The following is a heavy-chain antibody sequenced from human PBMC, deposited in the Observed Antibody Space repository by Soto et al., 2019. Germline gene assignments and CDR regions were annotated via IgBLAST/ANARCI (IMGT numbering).Heavy chain of an antibody. J-gene: IGHJ3*02. D-gene: IGHD1-26*01. V-gene: IGHV3-30*18. Sequence: GGSLRFSCAASGFTLSSNGMHWGRQAPGKGLEWVAVISYDGSNKYHADSVKGRFTIYRDTSTNTLYLRMNSLRAEDSAVYYCAKDEWVLRAFDIWGQGTMVTVSS. CDR3: AKDEWVLRAFDI. CDR1: GFTLSSNG. CDR2: ISYDGSNK.